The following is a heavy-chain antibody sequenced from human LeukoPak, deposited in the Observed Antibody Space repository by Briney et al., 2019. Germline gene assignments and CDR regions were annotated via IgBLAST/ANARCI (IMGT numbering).Heavy chain of an antibody. V-gene: IGHV3-30-3*01. CDR1: GFTFSSYA. CDR2: ISYDGSNK. J-gene: IGHJ4*02. D-gene: IGHD3-10*01. Sequence: GESLKISCAASGFTFSSYAMHWVRQAPGKGLEWVAVISYDGSNKYYADSVKGRFTISRDNSKNTLYLQMNNLRAEDTAVYYCARDSVAYGSGSYFFDYWGQGTLVTVSS. CDR3: ARDSVAYGSGSYFFDY.